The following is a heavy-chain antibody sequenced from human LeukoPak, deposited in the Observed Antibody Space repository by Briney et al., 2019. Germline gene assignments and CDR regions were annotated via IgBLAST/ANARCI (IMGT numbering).Heavy chain of an antibody. D-gene: IGHD4-23*01. CDR2: INPSGGST. CDR1: GYTFTSYY. CDR3: ARDGSDYGGNSDYYYYGMDV. Sequence: ASVKVSCKASGYTFTSYYMHWVRQAPGQGLEWMGIINPSGGSTSYAQKFQGRVTMTRDTSTSTVYMELSSLRSEDTAVYYCARDGSDYGGNSDYYYYGMDVWGQGPTVTVSS. J-gene: IGHJ6*02. V-gene: IGHV1-46*01.